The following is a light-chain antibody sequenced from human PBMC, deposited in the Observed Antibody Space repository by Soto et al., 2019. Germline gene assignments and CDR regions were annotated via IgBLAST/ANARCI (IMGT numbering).Light chain of an antibody. CDR3: QNYDNSPFT. Sequence: DIQMTQSPSSLSASVGDRVTITCRATQGISHYLAWYQQRPGGVPKLLIHAASTLHSGVSSRFSGSGSGTDFTLTISSLQPEDVGTYYCQNYDNSPFTFGPGTKVDLK. V-gene: IGKV1-27*01. J-gene: IGKJ3*01. CDR1: QGISHY. CDR2: AAS.